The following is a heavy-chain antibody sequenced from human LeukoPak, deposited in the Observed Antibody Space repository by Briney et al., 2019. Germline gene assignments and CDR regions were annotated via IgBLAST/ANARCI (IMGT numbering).Heavy chain of an antibody. D-gene: IGHD3-10*01. J-gene: IGHJ6*02. CDR2: ISSSSITI. CDR1: RFTFSSYS. CDR3: ARDRMGGSYYYYGMDV. Sequence: GGSLRLSCAASRFTFSSYSTNSVRQAPGEGLERVSYISSSSITIYYADSLKGRFTISRDNAKNSLYMRMNILRDEDTAVYYCARDRMGGSYYYYGMDVWGQGTRVTVS. V-gene: IGHV3-48*02.